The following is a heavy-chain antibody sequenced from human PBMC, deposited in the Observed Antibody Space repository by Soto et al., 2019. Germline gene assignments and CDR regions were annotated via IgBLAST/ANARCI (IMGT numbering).Heavy chain of an antibody. Sequence: EVQLVESGGGLVQTGGSLRLSCAASGFTFESYWMSWVRQAPGKGLEWVAIINQDGSGKYYVDSVRGRFPISRDNADNSLYLQMNSLRPEDTAVYFCGRAGSPGSVDYWGQGTLVSVSS. CDR1: GFTFESYW. V-gene: IGHV3-7*01. CDR2: INQDGSGK. CDR3: GRAGSPGSVDY. J-gene: IGHJ4*02. D-gene: IGHD1-26*01.